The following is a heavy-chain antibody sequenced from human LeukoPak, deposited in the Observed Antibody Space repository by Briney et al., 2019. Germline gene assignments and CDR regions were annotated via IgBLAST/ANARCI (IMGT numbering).Heavy chain of an antibody. V-gene: IGHV3-23*01. D-gene: IGHD6-13*01. CDR3: AKGAAAGKVDWFDP. Sequence: GGSLRLSCAASGFTFSNFAMMWVCQAPGTGLQWVSTITGYGATFYADSVRGRFTIFRDTSINTLFLQMNSLGAEDTAVYYCAKGAAAGKVDWFDPWGQGTLVTVSS. J-gene: IGHJ5*02. CDR1: GFTFSNFA. CDR2: ITGYGAT.